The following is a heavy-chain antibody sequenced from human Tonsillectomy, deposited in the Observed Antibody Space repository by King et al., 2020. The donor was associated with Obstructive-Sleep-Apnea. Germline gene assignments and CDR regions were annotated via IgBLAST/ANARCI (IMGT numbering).Heavy chain of an antibody. J-gene: IGHJ6*02. Sequence: VQLQQWGAGLLKPSETLSLTCAVYGGSFSGYYWSWIRQPPGKGLEWIGEINHSGSTNYNPSLKSRVTISVDTSKNQFSLKLSSLTAADTAVYYCATNHGSGSYGMDVWGQGTTVTVSS. CDR1: GGSFSGYY. V-gene: IGHV4-34*01. D-gene: IGHD3-10*01. CDR3: ATNHGSGSYGMDV. CDR2: INHSGST.